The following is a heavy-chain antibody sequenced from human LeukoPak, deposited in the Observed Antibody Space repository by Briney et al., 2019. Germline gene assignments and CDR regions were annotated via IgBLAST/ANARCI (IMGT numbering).Heavy chain of an antibody. CDR1: GFTFSSYG. Sequence: GGSLRLSCAASGFTFSSYGMHWVRQAPGKGLEWVANIKQDGSEKYYVDSVKGRFTISRDNAKNSLYLQMNSLRAEDTAVYYCARGGGRRPTGYYFDYWGQGTLVTVSS. CDR2: IKQDGSEK. CDR3: ARGGGRRPTGYYFDY. V-gene: IGHV3-7*01. D-gene: IGHD3-16*01. J-gene: IGHJ4*02.